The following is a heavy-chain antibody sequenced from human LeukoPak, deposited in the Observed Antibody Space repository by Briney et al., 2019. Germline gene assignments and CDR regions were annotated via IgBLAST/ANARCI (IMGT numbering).Heavy chain of an antibody. Sequence: GESLKISCKGSGYSFTIYWIGWVRQMPVKGLEWMGIIYPGDSDTRYSPSFQGQVTISADKSTSTAYLKWSSLKASDTAMYYCARRVGYCSSTSCYRAFDIWGQGTMVTVSS. J-gene: IGHJ3*02. V-gene: IGHV5-51*01. CDR1: GYSFTIYW. D-gene: IGHD2-2*01. CDR2: IYPGDSDT. CDR3: ARRVGYCSSTSCYRAFDI.